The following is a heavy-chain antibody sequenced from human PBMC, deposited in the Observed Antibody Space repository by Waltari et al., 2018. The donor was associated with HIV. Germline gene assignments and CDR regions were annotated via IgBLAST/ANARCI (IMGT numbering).Heavy chain of an antibody. V-gene: IGHV3-30*04. CDR3: AREGSYVSPFDY. Sequence: QVQLVESGGGVVQPGRSLRLSCAASGFSLGSYAMHWVRQDPGKGLAWVAVISDDGSNKHYADSVKVRFTISGDNSKNTMYLQMNSLRPEDTAVYYCAREGSYVSPFDYWGQGTLVIVSS. J-gene: IGHJ4*02. CDR2: ISDDGSNK. D-gene: IGHD5-18*01. CDR1: GFSLGSYA.